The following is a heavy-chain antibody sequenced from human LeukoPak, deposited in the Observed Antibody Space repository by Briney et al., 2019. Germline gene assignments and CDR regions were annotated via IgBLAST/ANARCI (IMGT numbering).Heavy chain of an antibody. CDR3: ARVAGRSYSTRYYFGY. D-gene: IGHD6-13*01. V-gene: IGHV1-8*01. CDR2: MNPNNGNT. J-gene: IGHJ4*02. Sequence: GASVKVSCKASGYTFTSYDINWVRQATGQGLEWMGWMNPNNGNTGYAQKFQGRVTMTRNTSISTAYMELSSLRSEDTAVYCCARVAGRSYSTRYYFGYWGQGTLVTVSS. CDR1: GYTFTSYD.